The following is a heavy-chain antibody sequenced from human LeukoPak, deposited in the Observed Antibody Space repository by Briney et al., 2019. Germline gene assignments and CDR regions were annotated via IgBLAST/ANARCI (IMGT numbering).Heavy chain of an antibody. CDR2: ISSSSSYI. J-gene: IGHJ6*03. V-gene: IGHV3-21*01. Sequence: GGSLRLSCAASGFTFSSYSMNWVRQAPGKGLEWVSSISSSSSYIYYADSVKGRFTISRDNAKNSLYLQMNSLRAEDTAVYYCARDERGYLGISLYYYYYYMDVWGKGTTVTVSS. D-gene: IGHD7-27*01. CDR1: GFTFSSYS. CDR3: ARDERGYLGISLYYYYYYMDV.